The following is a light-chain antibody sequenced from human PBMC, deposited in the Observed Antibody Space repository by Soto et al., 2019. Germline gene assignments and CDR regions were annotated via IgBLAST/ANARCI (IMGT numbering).Light chain of an antibody. CDR2: EVS. CDR3: NSYTSSSTSV. V-gene: IGLV2-18*02. Sequence: QSALTQPPSVSGSPGQSVTISCTGTSSDVGSYNRVSWYQQPPGTAPKLMIYEVSNRPSGVPDRFSGSKSGNTASLTISGLQADDEADYYCNSYTSSSTSVFGGGTKVTVL. J-gene: IGLJ2*01. CDR1: SSDVGSYNR.